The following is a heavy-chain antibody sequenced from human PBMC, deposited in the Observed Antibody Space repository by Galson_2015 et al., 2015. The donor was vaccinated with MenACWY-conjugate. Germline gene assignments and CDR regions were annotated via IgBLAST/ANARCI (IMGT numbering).Heavy chain of an antibody. J-gene: IGHJ5*02. V-gene: IGHV3-74*01. CDR3: ARGGQGLAAAEDNWFDP. Sequence: SLRLSCAAPGFTFSSYWMHWVRQGPGKGLVWVSRINSDGSSTNYADSVKGRFTISRDNAKNTLYLQMNSLRAEDTAVYYCARGGQGLAAAEDNWFDPWGQGTLVTVSS. D-gene: IGHD6-13*01. CDR2: INSDGSST. CDR1: GFTFSSYW.